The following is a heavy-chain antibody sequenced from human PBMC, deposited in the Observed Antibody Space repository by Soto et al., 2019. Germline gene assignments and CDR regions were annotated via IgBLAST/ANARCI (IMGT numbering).Heavy chain of an antibody. D-gene: IGHD5-12*01. Sequence: GGSLRLSCAASGFTFSSYTLSWVRQAPGKGLEWVSSISGNGGITYYADSVKGRFTISRDNAENSLYLQMSSLRAEDTAVYYCATRSRGYSGYVKYWGQGTVVTVSS. V-gene: IGHV3-23*01. CDR2: ISGNGGIT. CDR1: GFTFSSYT. J-gene: IGHJ4*02. CDR3: ATRSRGYSGYVKY.